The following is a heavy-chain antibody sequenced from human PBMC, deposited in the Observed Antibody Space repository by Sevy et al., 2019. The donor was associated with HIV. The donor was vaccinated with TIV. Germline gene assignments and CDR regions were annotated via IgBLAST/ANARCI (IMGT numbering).Heavy chain of an antibody. Sequence: GGSLRLSCAASGFTFTRYWMSWVRQAPGKGLEWVANINEDGSGKYDVDSVKGRFTISRDNATKSLHLQMNSLRAEDTAIYYCARDVAAGDFWGQGTLVTVSS. D-gene: IGHD2-21*01. V-gene: IGHV3-7*01. J-gene: IGHJ4*02. CDR2: INEDGSGK. CDR1: GFTFTRYW. CDR3: ARDVAAGDF.